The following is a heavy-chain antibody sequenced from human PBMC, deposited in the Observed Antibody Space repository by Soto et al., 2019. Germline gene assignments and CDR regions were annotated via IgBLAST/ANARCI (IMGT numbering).Heavy chain of an antibody. V-gene: IGHV3-30*18. D-gene: IGHD2-15*01. Sequence: QVQLVESGGGVVQPGRSLRLSCAASRFTFSSYGMHWVRQAPGKGLEWVAVISYDGSNKYYADSVKGRFTISRDNSKNTLELQMNSLRAEDTAVYYCAKDDHRYCSVGSCQGVDYWGQGTLVTVSS. J-gene: IGHJ4*02. CDR2: ISYDGSNK. CDR3: AKDDHRYCSVGSCQGVDY. CDR1: RFTFSSYG.